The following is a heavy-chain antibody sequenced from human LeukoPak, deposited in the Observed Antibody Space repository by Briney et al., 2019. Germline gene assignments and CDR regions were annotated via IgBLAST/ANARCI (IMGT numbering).Heavy chain of an antibody. Sequence: SETLSLTCTVSGGSISSSSYYWGWIRQPPGKGLEWIGSIYYSGSTYYNPSLKSRVTISVDTSKNHFSLKLSSVTAADTAVYYCARRDRSYCSSTSCPFDPWGQGTLVTVSS. D-gene: IGHD2-2*01. V-gene: IGHV4-39*01. CDR3: ARRDRSYCSSTSCPFDP. CDR1: GGSISSSSYY. J-gene: IGHJ5*02. CDR2: IYYSGST.